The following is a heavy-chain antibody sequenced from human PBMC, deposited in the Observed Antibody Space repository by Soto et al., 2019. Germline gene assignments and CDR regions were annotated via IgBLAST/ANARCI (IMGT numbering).Heavy chain of an antibody. J-gene: IGHJ4*02. CDR1: GFSLSNARMG. V-gene: IGHV2-26*01. Sequence: SGPTLVNPTETLTLTCTVSGFSLSNARMGVSWIRQPPGKALEWLAHIFSNDEKSYSTSLKSRLTISKDTSKSQVVLTMTNMDLVDTATYYCAHRPSGWYLFDYWGQGTLVTVSS. CDR3: AHRPSGWYLFDY. CDR2: IFSNDEK. D-gene: IGHD6-19*01.